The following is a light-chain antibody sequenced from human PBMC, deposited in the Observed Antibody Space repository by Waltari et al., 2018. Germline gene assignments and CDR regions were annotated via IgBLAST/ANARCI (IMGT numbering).Light chain of an antibody. CDR3: QQYYSTVT. Sequence: DIVMTQSPDSLPVSLGERATINCKSRQSVLYTSNNKNYLAWYQQKPGQPPKLLIYCASTRESGVPDRFSGSGSGTDFTLTISSLQAEDVAVYYCQQYYSTVTFGGGTKVEIK. V-gene: IGKV4-1*01. CDR1: QSVLYTSNNKNY. CDR2: CAS. J-gene: IGKJ4*01.